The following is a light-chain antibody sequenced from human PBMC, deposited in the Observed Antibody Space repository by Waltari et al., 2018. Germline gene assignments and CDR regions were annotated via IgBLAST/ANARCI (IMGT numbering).Light chain of an antibody. Sequence: DIQMTQSPSTLSASVGDRVTITCRASHSISNWLAWYQQKPGKAPNLLIYDASSLESGVPSRFSGSGSGTEFTLTISSLQPDDFATYYCQQYNSYPLTFGGGTKVEIK. J-gene: IGKJ4*01. CDR2: DAS. CDR3: QQYNSYPLT. CDR1: HSISNW. V-gene: IGKV1-5*01.